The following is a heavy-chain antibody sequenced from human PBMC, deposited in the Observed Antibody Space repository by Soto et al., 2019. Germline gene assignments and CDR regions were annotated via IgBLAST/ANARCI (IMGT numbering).Heavy chain of an antibody. CDR2: IYDSGSS. D-gene: IGHD5-12*01. Sequence: KPSETLSLTCTVSGASISSGDYFWSWIRQSPGKGLEWIGYIYDSGSSYYNPSLKSRVTMSVDTSKNQFSLKLSSVTAADAAVYYCAREKGYISGPKNFDYWGQGTLVTVSS. CDR1: GASISSGDYF. CDR3: AREKGYISGPKNFDY. J-gene: IGHJ4*02. V-gene: IGHV4-30-4*01.